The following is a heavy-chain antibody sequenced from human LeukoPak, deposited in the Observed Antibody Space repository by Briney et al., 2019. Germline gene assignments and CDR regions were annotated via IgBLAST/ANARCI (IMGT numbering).Heavy chain of an antibody. CDR3: ASAYYGDYGGY. CDR1: GGSFSGYY. V-gene: IGHV4-34*01. J-gene: IGHJ4*02. D-gene: IGHD4-17*01. CDR2: INHSGST. Sequence: SETLSLTCAVYGGSFSGYYWSWIRQPPGKGLEWIGEINHSGSTNYNPSLKSRVTISVDTSKNQFSLKLSSVTAADTAVYYCASAYYGDYGGYWGQGTLVTVSS.